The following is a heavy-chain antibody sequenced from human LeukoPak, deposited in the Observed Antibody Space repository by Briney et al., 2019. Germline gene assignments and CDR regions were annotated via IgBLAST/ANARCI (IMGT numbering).Heavy chain of an antibody. V-gene: IGHV1-2*02. CDR2: INPNSGDT. D-gene: IGHD2-21*02. Sequence: ASVKVSCKASGYTFTGYYLHWGRQAPGQGLEWMGCINPNSGDTNYAQKFQGRVTMTRDTSLSTAYMELSSLRSDDTAVYYCATLGGPYCGGDCYSDYWGQGTLVTVSS. J-gene: IGHJ4*02. CDR1: GYTFTGYY. CDR3: ATLGGPYCGGDCYSDY.